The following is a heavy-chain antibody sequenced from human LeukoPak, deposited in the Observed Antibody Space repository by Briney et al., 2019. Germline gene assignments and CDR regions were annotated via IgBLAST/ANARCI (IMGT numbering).Heavy chain of an antibody. J-gene: IGHJ5*02. CDR1: GGTFSSYA. D-gene: IGHD3-3*01. V-gene: IGHV1-69*05. CDR3: AGRLRDGIFGVVTKFDP. Sequence: ASVKVSCKASGGTFSSYAISWVQQAPGQGLEWMGGIIPIFGTANYAQKFQGRVTITTDESTSTAYMELSSLRSEDTAVYYCAGRLRDGIFGVVTKFDPWGQGTLVTVSS. CDR2: IIPIFGTA.